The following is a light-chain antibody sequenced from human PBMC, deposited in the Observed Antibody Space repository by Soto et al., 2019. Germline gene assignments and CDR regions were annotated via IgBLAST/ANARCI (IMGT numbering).Light chain of an antibody. CDR2: GAS. Sequence: EIVMTQSPATLSLSPGERATLSCRASQSVSSNLAWYQQKPGQAPRLLIYGASTTATGIPARFSGSGSGTEFPITISSLQSEDFAFYYCQQYNNWLRTFGQGTKVEIK. CDR1: QSVSSN. J-gene: IGKJ1*01. V-gene: IGKV3-15*01. CDR3: QQYNNWLRT.